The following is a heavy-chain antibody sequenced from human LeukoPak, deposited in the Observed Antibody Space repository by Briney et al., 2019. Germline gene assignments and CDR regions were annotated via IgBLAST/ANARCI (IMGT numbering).Heavy chain of an antibody. CDR1: GYSPNNGYQ. D-gene: IGHD2-2*01. Sequence: LETLSLTRAVSGYSPNNGYQWAWIRQSPGRGLKWIGRIYHNGGAHYNPSLRSRVVISVDTSNNQFSLRLSSVTVADTAVYYCARDPRWLTPDCTSTSCYENYFDPWGRGTLVTVSS. CDR3: ARDPRWLTPDCTSTSCYENYFDP. V-gene: IGHV4-38-2*02. J-gene: IGHJ5*02. CDR2: IYHNGGA.